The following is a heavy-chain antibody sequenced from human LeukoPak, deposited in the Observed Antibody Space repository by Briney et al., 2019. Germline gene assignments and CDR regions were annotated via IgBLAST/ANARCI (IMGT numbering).Heavy chain of an antibody. CDR2: IGRDSSYV. CDR3: ASHFAHWGSHLFGY. J-gene: IGHJ4*02. CDR1: GFSFSTHN. Sequence: GGSLRLSCVASGFSFSTHNMNWVRQAPGQGLEWVSSIGRDSSYVYYADSLKGRFTISRDDTKNSLYLQMNNLRAEDTAVYYCASHFAHWGSHLFGYWGQGTLVTVSS. D-gene: IGHD7-27*01. V-gene: IGHV3-21*01.